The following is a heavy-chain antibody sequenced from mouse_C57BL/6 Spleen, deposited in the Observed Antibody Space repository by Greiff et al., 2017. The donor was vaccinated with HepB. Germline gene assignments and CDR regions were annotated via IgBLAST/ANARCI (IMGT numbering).Heavy chain of an antibody. Sequence: VKLQQPGTELVKPGASVKLSCKASGYTFTSYWMHWVKQRPGQGLEWIGNINPSNGGTNYNEKFKSKATLTVDKSSSTAYMQLSSLTSEDSAVYYCARSGVLRYYFDYWGQGTTLTVSS. CDR1: GYTFTSYW. J-gene: IGHJ2*01. D-gene: IGHD1-1*01. V-gene: IGHV1-53*01. CDR2: INPSNGGT. CDR3: ARSGVLRYYFDY.